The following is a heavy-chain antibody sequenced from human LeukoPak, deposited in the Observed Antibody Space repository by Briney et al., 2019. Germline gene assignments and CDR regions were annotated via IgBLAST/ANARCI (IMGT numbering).Heavy chain of an antibody. Sequence: PGGSLRLSCIASGLTFGDYAMTWVRQAPGKGLEWVGFIRSKANGGTTEYAASVKGRFTISRDDSKSIAYLEVNSLQTEDTAVYYCSRGWSVAAAAHYDHWGQGTLVTVSS. V-gene: IGHV3-49*04. CDR3: SRGWSVAAAAHYDH. CDR1: GLTFGDYA. CDR2: IRSKANGGTT. J-gene: IGHJ4*02. D-gene: IGHD2-2*01.